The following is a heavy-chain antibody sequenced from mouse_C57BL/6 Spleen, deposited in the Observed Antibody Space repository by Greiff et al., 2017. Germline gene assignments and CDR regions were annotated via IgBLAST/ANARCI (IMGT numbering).Heavy chain of an antibody. CDR1: GFSLTSYA. Sequence: VQLVESGPGLVAPSQCLSITCTVSGFSLTSYAISWVRQPPGKGLEWLGVIWTGGGTNYNSALKYRLSISKDNSKSQVFLQMNSLQTDDTARYYCARSYAHMDYWGQGTSVTVSS. D-gene: IGHD6-5*01. CDR2: IWTGGGT. CDR3: ARSYAHMDY. J-gene: IGHJ4*01. V-gene: IGHV2-9-1*01.